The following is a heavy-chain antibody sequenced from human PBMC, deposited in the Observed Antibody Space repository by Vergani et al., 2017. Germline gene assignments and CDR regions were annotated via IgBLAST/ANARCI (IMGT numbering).Heavy chain of an antibody. Sequence: QVQLVQSGAEVKKPGASVKVSCKASRYTFTAYYMHWVRQAPGQGLEWMGWINPNGGSTNYAQKFQGRVTMTRDTSISTAYMELSRLRSDDTAVYYCARATIGVRGTFDYWGQGTLVTVSS. J-gene: IGHJ4*02. D-gene: IGHD1/OR15-1a*01. CDR3: ARATIGVRGTFDY. CDR2: INPNGGST. CDR1: RYTFTAYY. V-gene: IGHV1-2*02.